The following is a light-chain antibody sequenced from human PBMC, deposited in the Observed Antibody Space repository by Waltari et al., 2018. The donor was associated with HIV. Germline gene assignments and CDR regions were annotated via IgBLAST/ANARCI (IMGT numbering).Light chain of an antibody. J-gene: IGKJ5*01. CDR1: QRFGDF. Sequence: ELVLTQPPHPLSLSPGERATLSCRDRQRFGDFLAWYQQKPGQAPRLLVYYASNRATGIPARFSGSGSGTDFTLTISRLEAEDFAVYYCQQRSSWPPSITFGQGTRLEIK. V-gene: IGKV3-11*01. CDR3: QQRSSWPPSIT. CDR2: YAS.